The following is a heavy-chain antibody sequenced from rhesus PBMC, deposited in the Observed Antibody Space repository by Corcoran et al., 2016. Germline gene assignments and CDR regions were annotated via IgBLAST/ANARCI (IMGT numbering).Heavy chain of an antibody. J-gene: IGHJ6*01. D-gene: IGHD4-35*01. CDR1: GYTFTDSY. Sequence: QVQLVQSGAEVKKPGSSVQVSCKASGYTFTDSYMHWVRQAPRQGLEWMGWINPYNGKTKYAQKCQGRGTMNRDTSTSTADMELSSLRSEDTAVYYCARRVYGNYDYGLDSWGQGVVVTVSS. CDR3: ARRVYGNYDYGLDS. CDR2: INPYNGKT. V-gene: IGHV1S2*01.